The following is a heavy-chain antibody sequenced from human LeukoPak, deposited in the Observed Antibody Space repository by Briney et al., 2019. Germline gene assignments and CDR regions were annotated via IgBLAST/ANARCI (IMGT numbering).Heavy chain of an antibody. J-gene: IGHJ4*02. CDR3: ALDYDILTGRPYYFDY. Sequence: SVKVSCKASGGTFSSYAISWVRQAPGQGLEWMGGIIPIFGTANYAQKFQGRVTITADVSTSTAYMELSSLRSEDTAVYYCALDYDILTGRPYYFDYWGQGTLVTVSS. V-gene: IGHV1-69*01. D-gene: IGHD3-9*01. CDR1: GGTFSSYA. CDR2: IIPIFGTA.